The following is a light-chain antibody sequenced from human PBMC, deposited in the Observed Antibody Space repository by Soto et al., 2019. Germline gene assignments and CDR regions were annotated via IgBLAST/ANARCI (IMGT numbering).Light chain of an antibody. Sequence: IQMTQAPSSLAAFVGGRSPLTCRASQDNSSLLAWFQQKPGQAPKLLIYAASSLQSGVPSRFSGSGSGTDFTLTIASLQPEDFATYHCQQSDSFPYTFGQGTKLEIK. CDR2: AAS. CDR3: QQSDSFPYT. CDR1: QDNSSL. V-gene: IGKV1D-12*01. J-gene: IGKJ2*01.